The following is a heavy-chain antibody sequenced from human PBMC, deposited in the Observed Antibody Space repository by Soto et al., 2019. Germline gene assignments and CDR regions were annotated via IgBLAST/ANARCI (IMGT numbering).Heavy chain of an antibody. CDR3: ARDKRDLRFLEWSYYFDY. CDR2: TNSDGSST. J-gene: IGHJ4*02. Sequence: PGGSLRLSRAASGFTFSSYWMQWVRQAPGKGLVWVSRTNSDGSSTSYADSVKGRFTISRDNAKNTLYLQMNSLRAEDTAVYYCARDKRDLRFLEWSYYFDYWGQGT. V-gene: IGHV3-74*01. D-gene: IGHD3-3*01. CDR1: GFTFSSYW.